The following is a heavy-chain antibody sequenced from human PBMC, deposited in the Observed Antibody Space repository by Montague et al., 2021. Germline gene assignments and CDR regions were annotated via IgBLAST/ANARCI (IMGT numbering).Heavy chain of an antibody. J-gene: IGHJ4*02. CDR1: GGSISSSTHY. Sequence: SETLSLTCTVSGGSISSSTHYWGWIRQTPGKGLDWIGSIFRNGDSFYNPSLKSPVIISVDTSKNQFSLKMNSVTAADTAVYYCARAGPRTYGGDSLDYWGQGALVTVSS. CDR3: ARAGPRTYGGDSLDY. CDR2: IFRNGDS. D-gene: IGHD3-10*01. V-gene: IGHV4-39*01.